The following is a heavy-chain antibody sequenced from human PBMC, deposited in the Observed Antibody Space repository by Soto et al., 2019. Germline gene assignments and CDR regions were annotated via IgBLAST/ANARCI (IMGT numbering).Heavy chain of an antibody. CDR1: GYTFINYA. Sequence: QVQLVQSGAEVKKPGASVKISCQASGYTFINYAIYWVRQAPGQRLEWMGWINAGDGNTRYSQKFQGRVSITRDISASTTYMELTSLRFEDTAVYFCAREKEPTGPWFGLWGQGTLVTVSS. D-gene: IGHD1-1*01. CDR2: INAGDGNT. J-gene: IGHJ5*02. CDR3: AREKEPTGPWFGL. V-gene: IGHV1-3*01.